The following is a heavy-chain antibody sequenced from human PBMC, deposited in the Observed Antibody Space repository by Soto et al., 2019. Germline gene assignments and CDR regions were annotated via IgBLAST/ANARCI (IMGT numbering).Heavy chain of an antibody. CDR1: GYTFTSYA. D-gene: IGHD3-3*01. V-gene: IGHV1-3*01. Sequence: ASVKVSCKASGYTFTSYAMHWVRQAPGQRLEWMGWINAGNGNTKYSQKFQGRVTITRDTSASTAYMELSSLRSEDTAVYYCARPAAYYDFWTGFTNPGPMYNWFDPWGHGTLVTVSS. J-gene: IGHJ5*02. CDR3: ARPAAYYDFWTGFTNPGPMYNWFDP. CDR2: INAGNGNT.